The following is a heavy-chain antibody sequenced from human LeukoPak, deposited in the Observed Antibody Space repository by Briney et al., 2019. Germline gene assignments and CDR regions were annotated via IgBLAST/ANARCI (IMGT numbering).Heavy chain of an antibody. CDR1: GFTFSSYA. V-gene: IGHV3-30*04. CDR2: ISYDESNK. CDR3: AKEGGLNFPFDY. Sequence: PGRSLRLSCAASGFTFSSYAMHWVRQAPGKGLEWVAVISYDESNKNYADSVKGRFTISRDNSNNTLYLQVNSLRLEDTAVYYCAKEGGLNFPFDYWGQGTLVIVSS. J-gene: IGHJ4*02. D-gene: IGHD2-15*01.